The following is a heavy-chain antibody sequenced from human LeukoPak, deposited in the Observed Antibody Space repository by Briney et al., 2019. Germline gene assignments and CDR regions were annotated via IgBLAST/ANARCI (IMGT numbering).Heavy chain of an antibody. J-gene: IGHJ4*02. CDR3: ARETYYYDSSGYCRRPYFDY. CDR1: GFTFSSYG. CDR2: IWYDGSNK. V-gene: IGHV3-33*01. Sequence: GRSLRLSCAASGFTFSSYGMHWVRQAPGKGLEWVAVIWYDGSNKYYADSVKGRFTISRDNSKNTLYLQMNSLRAEDTAVYYCARETYYYDSSGYCRRPYFDYWGQGTLVTVSS. D-gene: IGHD3-22*01.